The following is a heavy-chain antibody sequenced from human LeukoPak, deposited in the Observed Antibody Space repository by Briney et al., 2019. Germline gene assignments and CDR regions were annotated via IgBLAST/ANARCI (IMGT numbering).Heavy chain of an antibody. D-gene: IGHD3-10*01. CDR3: AKDMVRGVIIRSPIDY. J-gene: IGHJ4*02. V-gene: IGHV3-23*01. Sequence: PGGSLRLSCAASGFTFSSYGMHWVRQAPGKGLEWVSAISGSGGSTYYADSVKGRFTISRDNSKNTLYLQMNSLRAEDTAVYYRAKDMVRGVIIRSPIDYWGQGTLVTVSS. CDR1: GFTFSSYG. CDR2: ISGSGGST.